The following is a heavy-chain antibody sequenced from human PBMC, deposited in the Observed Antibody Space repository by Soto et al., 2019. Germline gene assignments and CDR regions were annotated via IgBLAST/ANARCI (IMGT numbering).Heavy chain of an antibody. D-gene: IGHD2-8*02. Sequence: EVRLVESGGGLVQPGGSLRLSCVASGFTFSSYYMTWVRQAPGEGLEWVANMNQDGSEKYYVDSVKGRFIISRDNAENSLHLDVSSLRADDTAVYYCVRDILAPGSFVYFDYWGQGTLVTVSS. CDR3: VRDILAPGSFVYFDY. CDR2: MNQDGSEK. V-gene: IGHV3-7*05. J-gene: IGHJ4*02. CDR1: GFTFSSYY.